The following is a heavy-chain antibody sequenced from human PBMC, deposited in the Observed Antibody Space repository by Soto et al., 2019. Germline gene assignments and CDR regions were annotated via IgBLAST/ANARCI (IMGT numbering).Heavy chain of an antibody. CDR1: GGSISSYY. J-gene: IGHJ4*02. V-gene: IGHV4-59*01. CDR2: IYYSGST. Sequence: ASETLSLTCTVSGGSISSYYWSWIRQPPGKGLEWIGYIYYSGSTNYNPSLKSRVTISVDTSKNQFSLKLSSVTAADTAVYYCARGNYYDSSGLLGFDYWGQGTLVTVSS. D-gene: IGHD3-22*01. CDR3: ARGNYYDSSGLLGFDY.